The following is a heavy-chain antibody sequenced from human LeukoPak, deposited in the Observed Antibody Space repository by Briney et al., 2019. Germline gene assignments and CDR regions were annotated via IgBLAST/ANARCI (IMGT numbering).Heavy chain of an antibody. Sequence: GGSLRLSCAASGFTFSSYAMHWVRQAPGKGLEWVAVISHDGSNKYYADSVKGRFTISRDNSKNTLYLQMNSLRAEDTAVYYCARAYYDSSGYPFDYWGQGTLVTVSS. D-gene: IGHD3-22*01. CDR3: ARAYYDSSGYPFDY. J-gene: IGHJ4*02. V-gene: IGHV3-30-3*01. CDR2: ISHDGSNK. CDR1: GFTFSSYA.